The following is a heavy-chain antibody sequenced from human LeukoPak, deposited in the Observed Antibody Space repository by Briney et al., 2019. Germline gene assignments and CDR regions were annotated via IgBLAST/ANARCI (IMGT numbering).Heavy chain of an antibody. CDR3: TRDSGTYNWFDP. J-gene: IGHJ5*02. V-gene: IGHV3-23*01. Sequence: QPGGSLGLSCAASGFTFSSYAMSWVRQAPGRGLEWVSAISASGDRTYYADSVKGRFTISRDNSKNTLYLQMNSLKTEDTALYYCTRDSGTYNWFDPWGQGTLVAVSS. CDR1: GFTFSSYA. CDR2: ISASGDRT. D-gene: IGHD1-26*01.